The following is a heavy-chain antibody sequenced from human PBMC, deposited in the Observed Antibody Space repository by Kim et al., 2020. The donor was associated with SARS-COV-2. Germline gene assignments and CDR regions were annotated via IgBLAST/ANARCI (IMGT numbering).Heavy chain of an antibody. D-gene: IGHD3-9*01. CDR3: ATLTYDILTGYFHPSMDV. CDR1: GYTFTSYG. CDR2: ISAYNGNT. J-gene: IGHJ6*02. Sequence: ASVKVSCKASGYTFTSYGLSWFLQSPSQLLDWMGWISAYNGNTNYAQKLQGRVTMTTDTSTSTAYMELRSLRSDDTAVYYCATLTYDILTGYFHPSMDVWGQGTTVTVSS. V-gene: IGHV1-18*01.